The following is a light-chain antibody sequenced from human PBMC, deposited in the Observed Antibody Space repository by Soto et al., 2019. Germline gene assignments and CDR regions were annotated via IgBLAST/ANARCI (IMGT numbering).Light chain of an antibody. CDR1: QGIGND. V-gene: IGKV1-6*01. CDR2: AAS. CDR3: LQDYNFPYT. J-gene: IGKJ2*01. Sequence: AIQMTQSPSSMSASVGDRVTITCRASQGIGNDVAWYQQRPGKAPKLLIYAASSLQSGVPSRFSGSGSGTDFTLTISSLQPEDFATYYCLQDYNFPYTFGQGTKLDIK.